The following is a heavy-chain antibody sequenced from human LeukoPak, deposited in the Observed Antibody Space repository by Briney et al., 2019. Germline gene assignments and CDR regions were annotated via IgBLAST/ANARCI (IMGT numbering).Heavy chain of an antibody. D-gene: IGHD2-2*01. CDR1: GFTFSSYS. Sequence: PGGSLRLSCAASGFTFSSYSMDWVRQAPGKGLEWFSSIHSVSRYIFYADSVKGRFTISRDNAKNSLYLQMDSLRAEDTAVYYCARDVGRDCDESTCYYLDSWGQGILVTVSS. CDR2: IHSVSRYI. J-gene: IGHJ4*02. CDR3: ARDVGRDCDESTCYYLDS. V-gene: IGHV3-21*01.